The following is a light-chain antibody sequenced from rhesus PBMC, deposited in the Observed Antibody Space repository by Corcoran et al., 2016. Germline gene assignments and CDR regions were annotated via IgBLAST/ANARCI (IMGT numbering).Light chain of an antibody. J-gene: IGKJ2*01. CDR3: QQYNSDPYS. CDR2: YAS. CDR1: QGISSY. V-gene: IGKV1-37*01. Sequence: DIQMTQSPSSLSASVGDRVTITCRASQGISSYLAWYQQKPGKAPKPLIYYASNLESGVPSRFSGSGSVTEFTLTISSLQPEDFATYYCQQYNSDPYSFGQGTKVEIK.